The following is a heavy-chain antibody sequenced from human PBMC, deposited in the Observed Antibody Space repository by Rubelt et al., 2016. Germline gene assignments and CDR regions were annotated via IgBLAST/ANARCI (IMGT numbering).Heavy chain of an antibody. Sequence: EVQLVESGGGLVKPGGSLRLSCAASGFTFSSYNINWVRQAPGKGLEWVSSISSSNSYIYYADSVKGRFTISRDNAKNSMYLQMNSLRAEDTAVYYCAREESNTYGYAIDIWGQGTMVTVSS. D-gene: IGHD5-18*01. CDR2: ISSSNSYI. CDR3: AREESNTYGYAIDI. V-gene: IGHV3-21*01. CDR1: GFTFSSYN. J-gene: IGHJ3*02.